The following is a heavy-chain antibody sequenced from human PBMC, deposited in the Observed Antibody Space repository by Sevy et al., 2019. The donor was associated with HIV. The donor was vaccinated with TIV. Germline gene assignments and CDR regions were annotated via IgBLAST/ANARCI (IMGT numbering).Heavy chain of an antibody. J-gene: IGHJ4*02. CDR3: TNTGNGFDY. CDR1: GYTFTGYY. CDR2: INPNSGST. V-gene: IGHV1-2*02. Sequence: ASVKVSCKASGYTFTGYYMHWVRRAPGQGLEWVGWINPNSGSTNYAQKFQGRVTMTRDTSINTAYMELSSLRPDDTAIYYCTNTGNGFDYWGQGTLVTVSS. D-gene: IGHD2-8*01.